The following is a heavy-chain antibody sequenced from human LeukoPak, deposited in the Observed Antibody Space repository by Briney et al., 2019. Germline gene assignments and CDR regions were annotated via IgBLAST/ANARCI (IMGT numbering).Heavy chain of an antibody. Sequence: GGSLRLSCAASGFTFSSYWMHWVRQSPGKGLEWVSAISGSGGSTYYADSVKGRFTISRDNSKNTLYLQMNSLRAEDTAVYYCAKDQEKYYYGSGSYRNWGQGTLVTVSS. CDR1: GFTFSSYW. D-gene: IGHD3-10*01. V-gene: IGHV3-23*01. CDR2: ISGSGGST. J-gene: IGHJ4*02. CDR3: AKDQEKYYYGSGSYRN.